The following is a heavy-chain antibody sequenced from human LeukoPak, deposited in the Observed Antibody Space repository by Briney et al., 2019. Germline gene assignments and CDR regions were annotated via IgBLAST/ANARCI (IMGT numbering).Heavy chain of an antibody. Sequence: SETLSLTCTVSGGSISPYYWSWIRQPPGGGLEWIGYIYYTGNTNYNPSLKSRVTISVDTSKNQFSLNLSSVTAADKAVYYCARSRTNYYDSSGYYYYGGQGTQVTVSA. CDR1: GGSISPYY. D-gene: IGHD3-22*01. J-gene: IGHJ4*02. CDR2: IYYTGNT. V-gene: IGHV4-59*01. CDR3: ARSRTNYYDSSGYYYY.